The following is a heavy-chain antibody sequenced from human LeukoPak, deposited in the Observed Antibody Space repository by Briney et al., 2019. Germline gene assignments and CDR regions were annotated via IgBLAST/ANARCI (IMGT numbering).Heavy chain of an antibody. CDR2: INQSGST. CDR1: GGSFSGYY. V-gene: IGHV4-34*01. J-gene: IGHJ6*03. Sequence: SETLSLTCAVYGGSFSGYYWSWIRQPPGKGLEWIGEINQSGSTNYNPSLKSRVTISLDTSKNQFSLKLSSVTAADTAVYYCARFPPYYGYYYMDVWGKGTTVTISS. CDR3: ARFPPYYGYYYMDV.